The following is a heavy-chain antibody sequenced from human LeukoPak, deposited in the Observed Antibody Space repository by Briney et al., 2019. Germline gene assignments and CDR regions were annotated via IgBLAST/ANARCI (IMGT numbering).Heavy chain of an antibody. Sequence: PGGSLRLSCAASGFTFSSYGMHWVRQAPGKGLEWVAVISYDGSNKYYADSVKGRFTISRDNSKNTLYPQMNSLRAEDTAVYYCAKGDWSGYGFDAFDIWGQGTMVTVSS. CDR1: GFTFSSYG. V-gene: IGHV3-30*18. CDR2: ISYDGSNK. CDR3: AKGDWSGYGFDAFDI. J-gene: IGHJ3*02. D-gene: IGHD5-12*01.